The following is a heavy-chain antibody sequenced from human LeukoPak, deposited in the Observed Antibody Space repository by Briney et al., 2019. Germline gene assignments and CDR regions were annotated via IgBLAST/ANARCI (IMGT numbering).Heavy chain of an antibody. J-gene: IGHJ4*02. CDR3: AKPASGSYYYFDY. D-gene: IGHD1-26*01. V-gene: IGHV3-23*01. CDR2: ISGSGGST. CDR1: GGSFSGYY. Sequence: ETLSLTCAVYGGSFSGYYWSWIRQPPGKGLEWVSAISGSGGSTYYADSVKGRFTISRDNSKNTLYLQMNSLRAEDTAVYYCAKPASGSYYYFDYWGQGTLVTVSS.